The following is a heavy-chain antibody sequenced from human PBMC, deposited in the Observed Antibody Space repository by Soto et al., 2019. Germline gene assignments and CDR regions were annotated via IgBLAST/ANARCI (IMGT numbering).Heavy chain of an antibody. Sequence: GVSLRHSWTASGGTSGGFAMRWVRQTPGKGLEWVAVISYDGSNKYYADSVKGRFTISRDNSKNTLYLQMNSLRAEDTAVYYCARSAPGPYYYGMDVWGQGTTVTVS. CDR3: ARSAPGPYYYGMDV. J-gene: IGHJ6*02. D-gene: IGHD3-10*01. V-gene: IGHV3-30-3*01. CDR1: GGTSGGFA. CDR2: ISYDGSNK.